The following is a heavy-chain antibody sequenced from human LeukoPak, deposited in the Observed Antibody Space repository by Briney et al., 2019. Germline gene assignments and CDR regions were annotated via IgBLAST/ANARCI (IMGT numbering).Heavy chain of an antibody. V-gene: IGHV5-51*01. CDR3: ARTSMVRGVIRDFDY. Sequence: GESLKISCKGSGYSFTSYWISWVRQMPGKGLEWMGIIYPGDSDTRYSPSFQGQVTISADKSISTAYLQWSSLKASDTAMYYCARTSMVRGVIRDFDYWGQGTLVTVSS. CDR1: GYSFTSYW. J-gene: IGHJ4*02. D-gene: IGHD3-10*01. CDR2: IYPGDSDT.